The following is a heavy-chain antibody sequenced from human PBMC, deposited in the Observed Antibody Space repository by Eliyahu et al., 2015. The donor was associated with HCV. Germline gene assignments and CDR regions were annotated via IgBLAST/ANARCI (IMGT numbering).Heavy chain of an antibody. D-gene: IGHD2-21*02. V-gene: IGHV4-34*01. CDR2: INHSGST. CDR1: GGSFSGYY. J-gene: IGHJ6*02. Sequence: QVQLQQWGAGLLKPSETLSLTCAVYGGSFSGYYWSWIRQPPGKGLEWIGEINHSGSTNYNPSLKSRVTISVDTSKNQFSLKLSSVTAADTAVYYCAVGYCGGDCSTSRRRTDVWGQGTTVTVSS. CDR3: AVGYCGGDCSTSRRRTDV.